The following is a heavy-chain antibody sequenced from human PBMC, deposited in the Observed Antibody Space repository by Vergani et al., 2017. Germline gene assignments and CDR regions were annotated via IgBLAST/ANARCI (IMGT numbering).Heavy chain of an antibody. CDR2: IYHSGST. CDR3: ARVPVHYDFWSGYEYYFDY. V-gene: IGHV4-30-2*01. CDR1: GGSISSGGYS. Sequence: QLQLQESGSGLVKPSQTLSITCAVSGGSISSGGYSWSWIRQPPGKGLEWIGYIYHSGSTYYNPSLKSRVTISVDRSKNQFSLKLSSVTAADTAVYYCARVPVHYDFWSGYEYYFDYWGQGTLVTVSS. D-gene: IGHD3-3*01. J-gene: IGHJ4*02.